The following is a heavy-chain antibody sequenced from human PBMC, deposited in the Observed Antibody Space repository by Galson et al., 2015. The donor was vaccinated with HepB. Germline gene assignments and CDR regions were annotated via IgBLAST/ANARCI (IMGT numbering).Heavy chain of an antibody. J-gene: IGHJ4*02. CDR1: GYTFTGYY. V-gene: IGHV1-2*04. CDR2: INPNGGGT. D-gene: IGHD3-3*01. Sequence: SVKVSCKASGYTFTGYYMHWVRQAPGQGLEWMGWINPNGGGTSYAQKFQGWVTMTRDTSISTAYMELSSLKSDDTAVYYCARGTHILAQSLQWLYDYWGQGTLVTVSS. CDR3: ARGTHILAQSLQWLYDY.